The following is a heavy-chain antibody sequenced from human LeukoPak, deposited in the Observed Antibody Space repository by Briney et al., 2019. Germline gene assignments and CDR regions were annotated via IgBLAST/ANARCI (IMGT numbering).Heavy chain of an antibody. CDR2: INPNSGGT. CDR3: WRALYWSPFDY. J-gene: IGHJ4*02. V-gene: IGHV1-2*02. D-gene: IGHD2-15*01. CDR1: GYTFTGYY. Sequence: ASVKVSCKASGYTFTGYYMHWVRQAPGQGLEWMGWINPNSGGTNYAQKFQGRVTMTRDTSISTTYLELSRRRPDAAAVYDCWRALYWSPFDYWAQGTLVTAPS.